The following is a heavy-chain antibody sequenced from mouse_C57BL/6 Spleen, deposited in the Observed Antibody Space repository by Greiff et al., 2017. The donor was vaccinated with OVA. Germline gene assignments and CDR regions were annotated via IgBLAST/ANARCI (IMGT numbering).Heavy chain of an antibody. CDR3: AKGYWYFDV. Sequence: VQLQQPGAELVRPGTSVKLSCKASGYTFTSYWMHWVKQRPGQGLEWIGVIDTSDSYTNYNQKFKGKATLTVDTSSSTAYMQLSSLTSEDSAVYYCAKGYWYFDVGGTGTTVTVSS. CDR2: IDTSDSYT. CDR1: GYTFTSYW. J-gene: IGHJ1*03. V-gene: IGHV1-59*01.